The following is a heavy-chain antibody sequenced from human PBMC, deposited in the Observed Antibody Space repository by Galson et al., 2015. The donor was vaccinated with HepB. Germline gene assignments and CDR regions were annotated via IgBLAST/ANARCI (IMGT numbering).Heavy chain of an antibody. CDR1: GFTFDDYA. CDR3: AKDMSRRVTGTLVY. Sequence: SLRLSCAASGFTFDDYAMHWVRHAPGKGLEWVSGISWSSGSIGYADSVKGRFTISRDNAKNSLYLQMNSLRAEDTALYYCAKDMSRRVTGTLVYWGQGTLVTVSS. D-gene: IGHD2-8*02. CDR2: ISWSSGSI. J-gene: IGHJ4*02. V-gene: IGHV3-9*01.